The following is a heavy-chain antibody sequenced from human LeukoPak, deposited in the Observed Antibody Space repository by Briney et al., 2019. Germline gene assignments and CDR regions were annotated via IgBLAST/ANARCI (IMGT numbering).Heavy chain of an antibody. CDR1: GYSFTSYW. CDR2: IYPGDSDT. V-gene: IGHV5-51*01. D-gene: IGHD3-22*01. J-gene: IGHJ4*02. CDR3: ARGGYYYDSSGYSNY. Sequence: GESLRISCKGSGYSFTSYWIGWVRRMPGKGLEWMGIIYPGDSDTRYSPSFQGQVTISADKSISTAYLQWSSLKASDTAMYYCARGGYYYDSSGYSNYWGQGTLVTVSS.